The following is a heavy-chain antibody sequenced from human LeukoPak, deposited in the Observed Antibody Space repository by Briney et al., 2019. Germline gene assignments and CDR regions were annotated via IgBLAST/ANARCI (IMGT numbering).Heavy chain of an antibody. Sequence: GGSLRLSCAASGFTFSSYAMSWLRPAPGKGLEWVSAISGSGGSTYYADSVKGRFTISRDNSKNTLYLQMNSLRAEDTAVYYCAKDRTGAGTYYFDYWGQGTLVTVSS. CDR1: GFTFSSYA. CDR2: ISGSGGST. V-gene: IGHV3-23*01. D-gene: IGHD6-13*01. CDR3: AKDRTGAGTYYFDY. J-gene: IGHJ4*02.